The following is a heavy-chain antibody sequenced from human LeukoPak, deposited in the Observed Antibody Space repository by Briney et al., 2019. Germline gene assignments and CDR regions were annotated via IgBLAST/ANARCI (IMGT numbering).Heavy chain of an antibody. CDR1: GFTFSNAW. V-gene: IGHV3-30*03. CDR2: ISYDGSNK. Sequence: PGGSLRLSCAASGFTFSNAWMSWVRQAPGKGLEWVAVISYDGSNKYYADSVKGRFTISRDNSKNTLYLQMNSLRAEDTAVYYCASGVNYYGSTSDVWGKGTTVTVSS. CDR3: ASGVNYYGSTSDV. D-gene: IGHD3-10*01. J-gene: IGHJ6*04.